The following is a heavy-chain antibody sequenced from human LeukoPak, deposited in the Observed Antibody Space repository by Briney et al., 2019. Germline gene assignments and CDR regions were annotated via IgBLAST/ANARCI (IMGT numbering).Heavy chain of an antibody. J-gene: IGHJ4*02. D-gene: IGHD4-17*01. V-gene: IGHV1-18*01. CDR2: ISAYNGNT. Sequence: ASVKVSCKGSGYTFSGYDFRWVRQAPGQGLEWMGWISAYNGNTIYAQKYQGRVTMATDTSTSTAYMELRSLRSDDTAVYYCARGAGDYGEYSLWLGYWGQGTLVTVSS. CDR3: ARGAGDYGEYSLWLGY. CDR1: GYTFSGYD.